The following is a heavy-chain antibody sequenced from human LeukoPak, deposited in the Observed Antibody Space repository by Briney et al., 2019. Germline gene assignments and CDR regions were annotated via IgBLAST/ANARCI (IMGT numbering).Heavy chain of an antibody. CDR3: ARVYYSNSYDYWYFDL. CDR1: GGSISPYY. J-gene: IGHJ2*01. V-gene: IGHV4-59*01. Sequence: SETLSLTCTVSGGSISPYYWSWIRQPPGKGLKWIAYIYYSGSTNYNPSLKSRVTISVDTSKNQFSLKLSSVTAADTAVYYCARVYYSNSYDYWYFDLWGRGTLVTVSS. D-gene: IGHD6-13*01. CDR2: IYYSGST.